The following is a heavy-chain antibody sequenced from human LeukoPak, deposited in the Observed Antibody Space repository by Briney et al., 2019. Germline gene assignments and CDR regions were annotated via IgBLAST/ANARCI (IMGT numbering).Heavy chain of an antibody. CDR2: IRYDGHKE. CDR1: GFTFSSYG. D-gene: IGHD6-19*01. Sequence: GGSLRLSCAASGFTFSSYGMDWVRQTPGKGLEWVAFIRYDGHKEYYADSVKGRFTISRDNPQNTLYLQMDSLRAEDTGLYYCARALYTFTTYTSADYWGQGALVTVSS. J-gene: IGHJ4*02. CDR3: ARALYTFTTYTSADY. V-gene: IGHV3-30*02.